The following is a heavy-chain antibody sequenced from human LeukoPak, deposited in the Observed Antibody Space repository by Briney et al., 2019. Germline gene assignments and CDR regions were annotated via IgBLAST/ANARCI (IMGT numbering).Heavy chain of an antibody. Sequence: GGSLRLSCAASGFTFSSYGMHWVRQAPGKGLEWVAVIWYDGSNKYYADSVKGRFTISRDNSKNTLYLQMNSLRAEDTAVYYCAKRAVAGPYFDYWGQGTLVTVSS. CDR2: IWYDGSNK. J-gene: IGHJ4*02. CDR3: AKRAVAGPYFDY. D-gene: IGHD6-19*01. CDR1: GFTFSSYG. V-gene: IGHV3-33*06.